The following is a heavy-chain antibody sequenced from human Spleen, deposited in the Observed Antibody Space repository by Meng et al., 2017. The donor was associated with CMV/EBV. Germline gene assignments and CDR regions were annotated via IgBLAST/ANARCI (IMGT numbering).Heavy chain of an antibody. CDR2: INHSGST. Sequence: QVQLSPGGHALLKPSETLSLTCAVYGGSFSGYYWSLIRQPPGKGLEWIGEINHSGSTNYNPSLKSRVTISVDTSKNQFSLKLSSVTAADTAVYYCARGYYYDSSGYYPNWFDPWGQGTLVTVSS. D-gene: IGHD3-22*01. CDR1: GGSFSGYY. CDR3: ARGYYYDSSGYYPNWFDP. V-gene: IGHV4-34*01. J-gene: IGHJ5*02.